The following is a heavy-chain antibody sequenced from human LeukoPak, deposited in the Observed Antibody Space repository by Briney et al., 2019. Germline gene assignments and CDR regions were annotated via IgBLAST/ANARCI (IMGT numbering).Heavy chain of an antibody. CDR2: IGTAGDT. Sequence: AGGSLRLSCAASGIDFSSYDMHWVRQTTGKGLEWVSTIGTAGDTYYPGSMKGRFTISRENAKNSLYLQMNSLRAGDTAVYYCARGADAFDIWGQGTMVTVSS. J-gene: IGHJ3*02. CDR3: ARGADAFDI. V-gene: IGHV3-13*04. CDR1: GIDFSSYD.